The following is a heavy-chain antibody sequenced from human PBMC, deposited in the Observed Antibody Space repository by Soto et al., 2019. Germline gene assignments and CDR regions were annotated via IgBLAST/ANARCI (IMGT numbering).Heavy chain of an antibody. V-gene: IGHV3-23*01. CDR2: ISGNGGSA. CDR3: AKDLEWLLRHFEN. CDR1: GFSFSNYG. D-gene: IGHD3-22*01. J-gene: IGHJ4*02. Sequence: EVQLLASGGALIQPGGSLRLSCVASGFSFSNYGMSWVRQAPGKGLEWVSGISGNGGSAYYADSVKGRFTISRDNSKNTVYLQMNSLRAEDTAVYYCAKDLEWLLRHFENWGQGTLVTVSS.